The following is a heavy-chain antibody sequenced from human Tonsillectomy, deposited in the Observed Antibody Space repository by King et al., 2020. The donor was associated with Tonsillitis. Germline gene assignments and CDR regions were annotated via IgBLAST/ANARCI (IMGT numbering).Heavy chain of an antibody. Sequence: VQLVESGGGLVKPGGSLRLSCAASGFTFSSYDMNWVRQAPGKGLEWVSSISSSSGYTYYADSVKGRFTISRDKGKNSLYLELNRLRAEDTAVYYCAREICSSITCYYYSYYMDVWGKGTTVTVSS. V-gene: IGHV3-21*01. CDR2: ISSSSGYT. CDR1: GFTFSSYD. CDR3: AREICSSITCYYYSYYMDV. D-gene: IGHD2-2*01. J-gene: IGHJ6*03.